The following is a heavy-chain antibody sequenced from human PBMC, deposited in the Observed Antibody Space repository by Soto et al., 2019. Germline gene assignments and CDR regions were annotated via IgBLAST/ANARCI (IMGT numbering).Heavy chain of an antibody. J-gene: IGHJ5*02. Sequence: GASVKVSCKASGYTFTSYYMHWVRQAPGQGLEWMGIINPSGGSTSYAQKFQGRVTMTRDTSTSTVYMELSSLRSEDTAVYYCARDPEGSSWYVAGWFAPWGKGTLVTVSS. CDR1: GYTFTSYY. CDR2: INPSGGST. V-gene: IGHV1-46*01. CDR3: ARDPEGSSWYVAGWFAP. D-gene: IGHD6-13*01.